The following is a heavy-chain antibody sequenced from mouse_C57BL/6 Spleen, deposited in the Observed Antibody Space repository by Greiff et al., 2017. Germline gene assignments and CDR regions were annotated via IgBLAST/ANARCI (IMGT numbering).Heavy chain of an antibody. D-gene: IGHD1-1*01. Sequence: QVQLQQSDAGLVKPGASVRISCKVSGYTFTDHTIHWMKQRPEQGLEWIGYIYPRDGSTKYNEKFKGKATLTADKSSNTAYMQLNSQTSEDSAVYFCSRDDGSYFDYWGQGTTLTVSS. J-gene: IGHJ2*01. CDR2: IYPRDGST. CDR1: GYTFTDHT. CDR3: SRDDGSYFDY. V-gene: IGHV1-78*01.